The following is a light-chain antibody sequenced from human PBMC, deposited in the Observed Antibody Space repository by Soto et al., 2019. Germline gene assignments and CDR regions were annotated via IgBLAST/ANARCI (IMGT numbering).Light chain of an antibody. CDR2: EVS. CDR3: MQSMQLPIT. J-gene: IGKJ5*01. CDR1: QSLLHIDGKTH. Sequence: IVMTQTPLSLSVTPGQPASISCKSSQSLLHIDGKTHLYWYLQKPGHSPQLLIYEVSNRFSGAPERFSGRGSGTDFTLKLSLVEAEDVGVYYCMQSMQLPITFGQGTRLELK. V-gene: IGKV2D-29*02.